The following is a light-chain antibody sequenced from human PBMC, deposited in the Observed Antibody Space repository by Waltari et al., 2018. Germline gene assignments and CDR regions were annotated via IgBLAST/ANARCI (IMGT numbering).Light chain of an antibody. CDR2: EVD. V-gene: IGLV2-23*02. Sequence: QSALTQPAPVSASPGQSIRITCTGTSSDLGGYDLVAWYQQHPDKAPKLIIYEVDKRPSGVSDRFSGSKSGNTASLTISGLQAEDEALYFCSSYSYSSAWPFGGGTLVTVL. CDR1: SSDLGGYDL. CDR3: SSYSYSSAWP. J-gene: IGLJ3*02.